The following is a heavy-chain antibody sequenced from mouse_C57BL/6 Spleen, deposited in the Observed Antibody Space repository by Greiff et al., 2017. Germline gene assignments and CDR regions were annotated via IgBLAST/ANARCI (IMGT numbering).Heavy chain of an antibody. J-gene: IGHJ3*01. CDR3: TGGSGPWFAY. CDR1: GFTFSNYW. Sequence: EVKVEESGGGLVQPGGSMKLSCVASGFTFSNYWMNWVRQSPEKGLEWVAQIRLKSDNYATHYAESVKGRFTISRDDSKSSVYLQMNNLSAEDTGIYYCTGGSGPWFAYWGQGTLVTVSA. V-gene: IGHV6-3*01. CDR2: IRLKSDNYAT. D-gene: IGHD1-3*01.